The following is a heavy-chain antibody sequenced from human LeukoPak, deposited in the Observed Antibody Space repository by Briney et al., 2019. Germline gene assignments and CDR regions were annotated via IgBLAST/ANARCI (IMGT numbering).Heavy chain of an antibody. Sequence: GASVKVSCKASGYTFTTYSVNWVRQAPGQGLEWMGWISGYSGNTNYAQKLQGRVTITTDTSTSTAYMELRSLRSDDTAIYYCARGYSSGRDYYFDYWGQGTLVTVSS. J-gene: IGHJ4*02. CDR2: ISGYSGNT. V-gene: IGHV1-18*01. D-gene: IGHD6-19*01. CDR1: GYTFTTYS. CDR3: ARGYSSGRDYYFDY.